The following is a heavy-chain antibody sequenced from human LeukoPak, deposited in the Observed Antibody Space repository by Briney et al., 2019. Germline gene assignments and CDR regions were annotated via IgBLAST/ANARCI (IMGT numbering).Heavy chain of an antibody. CDR3: ARGGCSSTSCYSSFDY. Sequence: SETLSLTCAVSGYSVSSGYYWGWIRQPPGKGLEWIGSIYHSGSTYYNPSLKSRVTISVDTSKNQLSLKLSSVTAADTAVYYCARGGCSSTSCYSSFDYWGQGTLVTVSS. CDR1: GYSVSSGYY. J-gene: IGHJ4*02. D-gene: IGHD2-2*01. CDR2: IYHSGST. V-gene: IGHV4-38-2*01.